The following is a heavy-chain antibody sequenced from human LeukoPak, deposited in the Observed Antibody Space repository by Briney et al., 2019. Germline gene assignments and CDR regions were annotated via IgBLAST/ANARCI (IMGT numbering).Heavy chain of an antibody. V-gene: IGHV3-21*01. D-gene: IGHD1-26*01. J-gene: IGHJ4*02. CDR2: ITSTSSYI. Sequence: PGGSLRLSCAASGFAFSTYSMNWVRQAPGEGLEWVSSITSTSSYIYCADSVKGRFTISRDNAKNSLYLQMNTLRAEDTAVYYCARVAGGSHHFDYWGQRTLVTVSS. CDR1: GFAFSTYS. CDR3: ARVAGGSHHFDY.